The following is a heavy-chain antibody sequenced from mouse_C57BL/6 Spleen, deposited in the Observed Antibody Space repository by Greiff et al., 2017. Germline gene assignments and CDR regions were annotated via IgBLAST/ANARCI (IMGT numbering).Heavy chain of an antibody. CDR3: ARYGSNYYFDY. CDR1: GYAFSSYW. D-gene: IGHD1-1*01. V-gene: IGHV1-80*01. J-gene: IGHJ2*01. CDR2: IYPGDGDT. Sequence: QVQLQQSGAELVKPGASVKISCKASGYAFSSYWMNWVKQRPGKGLEWIGQIYPGDGDTNYNGKFKGKDTLTADKSSSTAYMQLSSLTSEDSAVYFCARYGSNYYFDYWGQGTTLTVSS.